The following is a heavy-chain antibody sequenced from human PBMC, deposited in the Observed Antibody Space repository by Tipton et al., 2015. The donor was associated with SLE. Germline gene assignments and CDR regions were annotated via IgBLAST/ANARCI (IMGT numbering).Heavy chain of an antibody. CDR1: GFSFDDYA. CDR3: AKGAGYNSSSYVES. CDR2: ISWDSSST. D-gene: IGHD6-13*01. J-gene: IGHJ5*02. Sequence: SLRLSCTASGFSFDDYAMHWVRQAPGKGLEWVSLISWDSSSTYYEDSVKGRFSISRDKSKNSLYLEMNSLRVEDTALYYCAKGAGYNSSSYVESWGQGTLVTVSS. V-gene: IGHV3-43D*04.